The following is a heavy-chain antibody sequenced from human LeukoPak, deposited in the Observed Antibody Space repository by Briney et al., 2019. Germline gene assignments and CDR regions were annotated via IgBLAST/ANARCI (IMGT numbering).Heavy chain of an antibody. Sequence: GGSLRLSCTASGFTFGDYAMSWFRQAPGKGLEWVGFIRSKAYGGTTEYAASVKGRFTISRDDSKSIAYLQMNSLKTEDTAVYYCTRDTAMVPYEENFDYWGQGTLVTVSS. D-gene: IGHD5-18*01. V-gene: IGHV3-49*03. CDR1: GFTFGDYA. CDR2: IRSKAYGGTT. J-gene: IGHJ4*02. CDR3: TRDTAMVPYEENFDY.